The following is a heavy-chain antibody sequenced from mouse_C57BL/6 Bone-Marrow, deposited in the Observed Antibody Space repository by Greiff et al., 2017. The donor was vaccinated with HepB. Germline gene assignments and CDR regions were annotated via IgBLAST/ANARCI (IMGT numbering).Heavy chain of an antibody. CDR1: GFTFSDYG. J-gene: IGHJ1*03. CDR2: ISNLAYSI. Sequence: EVKLMESGGGLVQPGGSLKLSCAASGFTFSDYGMAWVRQAPRKGPEWVAFISNLAYSIYYADTVTGRFTISSENAKNTLYLEMSSLRSEDTAMYYCARPSGYWYFDVWGTGTTVTVSS. V-gene: IGHV5-15*01. CDR3: ARPSGYWYFDV.